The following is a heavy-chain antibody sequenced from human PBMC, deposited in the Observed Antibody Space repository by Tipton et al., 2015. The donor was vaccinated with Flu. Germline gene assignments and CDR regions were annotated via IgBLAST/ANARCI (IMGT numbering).Heavy chain of an antibody. J-gene: IGHJ4*02. CDR3: ARHTGDSVRGVIDY. V-gene: IGHV4-38-2*01. CDR1: GYSISSGYY. Sequence: TLSLTCAVSGYSISSGYYWGWVRQPPGKGLEWIGTIYHSGCTYYNPSLKSRLTMSVDTSKNQFSLKLSSVTAADTAVYYCARHTGDSVRGVIDYWGQGTLVTVSS. CDR2: IYHSGCT. D-gene: IGHD3-10*02.